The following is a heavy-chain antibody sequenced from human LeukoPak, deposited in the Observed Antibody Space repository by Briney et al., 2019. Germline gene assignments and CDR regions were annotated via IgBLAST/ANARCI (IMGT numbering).Heavy chain of an antibody. CDR1: GGSISSYY. CDR3: ARHLSDHYDSSGYYFDS. CDR2: IYYSGST. J-gene: IGHJ4*02. V-gene: IGHV4-59*08. D-gene: IGHD3-22*01. Sequence: PSETLSLTCSVPGGSISSYYWSSIRQPPGRGLEWIGHIYYSGSTNYNPSLKSRVTISVDTSKNLFSLTLSSVTAADTAVFYCARHLSDHYDSSGYYFDSWGQGTLVTVSS.